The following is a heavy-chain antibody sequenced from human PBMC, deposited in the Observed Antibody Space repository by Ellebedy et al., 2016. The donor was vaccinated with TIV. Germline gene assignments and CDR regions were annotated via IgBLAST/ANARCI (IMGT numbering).Heavy chain of an antibody. CDR2: IHCGASET. CDR3: ARYGEDGDSIPDY. CDR1: GYSFANFW. J-gene: IGHJ4*02. V-gene: IGHV5-51*01. Sequence: GESLKISCQGFGYSFANFWIAWVRQMPGKDLEWMGIIHCGASETKYSPSFQGQVTISVDKSITTAYLQWNSLKASDTAMYYCARYGEDGDSIPDYWGQGTLVTVSS. D-gene: IGHD5-24*01.